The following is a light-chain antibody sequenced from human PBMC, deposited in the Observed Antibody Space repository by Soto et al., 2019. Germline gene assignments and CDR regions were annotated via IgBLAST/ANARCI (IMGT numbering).Light chain of an antibody. CDR3: QQYNNWPFS. Sequence: IMMTHSPATLSVSPGERATLSCRAGQGVTTNFAWYQQKSGQSPRLLIYDVSIRATGVPARFSATGSETDFTLTISGLQSEDSAVYFCQQYNNWPFSFGQGTRLEI. CDR1: QGVTTN. J-gene: IGKJ5*01. CDR2: DVS. V-gene: IGKV3-15*01.